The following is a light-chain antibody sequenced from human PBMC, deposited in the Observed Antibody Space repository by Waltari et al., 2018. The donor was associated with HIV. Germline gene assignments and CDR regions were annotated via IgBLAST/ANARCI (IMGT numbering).Light chain of an antibody. CDR3: SSYTITTAIV. CDR1: NRDLGAYHY. Sequence: QSALPQPASVSGSPGQSITISCTGTNRDLGAYHYVSWYQQHPGKAPKLLIYEVTNRPPGISNRFSGSKSGNTASMTISGLQPEDEADYYCSSYTITTAIVFGGGTKLTVL. V-gene: IGLV2-14*01. CDR2: EVT. J-gene: IGLJ2*01.